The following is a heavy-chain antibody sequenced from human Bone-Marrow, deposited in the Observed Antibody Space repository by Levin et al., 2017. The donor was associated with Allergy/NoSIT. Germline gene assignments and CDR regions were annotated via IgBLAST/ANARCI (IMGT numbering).Heavy chain of an antibody. CDR2: ISGSGGST. J-gene: IGHJ4*02. Sequence: GESLKISCAASGFTFTSYAMNWVRQAPGKGLEWVSAISGSGGSTYYADSVKGRFTISRDKSKNTLYLQMNSLRAEDTAVYYCAKGAGWVAGAVALIWGQGTLVTVSS. CDR3: AKGAGWVAGAVALI. CDR1: GFTFTSYA. D-gene: IGHD6-19*01. V-gene: IGHV3-23*01.